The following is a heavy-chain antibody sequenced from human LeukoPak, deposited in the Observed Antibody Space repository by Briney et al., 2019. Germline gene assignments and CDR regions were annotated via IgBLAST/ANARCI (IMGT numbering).Heavy chain of an antibody. CDR3: AKGPRYCSGGSCYGPEDY. CDR1: GFTFSSYG. Sequence: GRPLRLSCAASGFTFSSYGMHWVRQAPGKGREWVAVISYDGSNKYYADSVKGRFTISRDNSKNTLYLQMNNLRAEDTAVYYCAKGPRYCSGGSCYGPEDYWGQGTLVTVSS. J-gene: IGHJ4*02. D-gene: IGHD2-15*01. CDR2: ISYDGSNK. V-gene: IGHV3-30*18.